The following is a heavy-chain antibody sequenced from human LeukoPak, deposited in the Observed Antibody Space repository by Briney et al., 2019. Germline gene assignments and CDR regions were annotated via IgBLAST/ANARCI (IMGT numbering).Heavy chain of an antibody. Sequence: TGGSLRLSCSASGFAFSVYAMSWLCQPPGKGLEWVSTINANSGTTSYAASVGGRFTISRDNSKNTLYLQLNTLRADDTATYYCAKPISGGLAVTADWFHPWGQGTLVVVSS. V-gene: IGHV3-23*01. CDR1: GFAFSVYA. CDR3: AKPISGGLAVTADWFHP. CDR2: INANSGTT. D-gene: IGHD6-19*01. J-gene: IGHJ5*01.